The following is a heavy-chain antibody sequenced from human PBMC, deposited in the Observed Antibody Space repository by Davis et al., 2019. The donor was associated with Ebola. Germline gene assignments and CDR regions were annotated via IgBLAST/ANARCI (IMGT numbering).Heavy chain of an antibody. Sequence: SVKVSCRASGGTFSSYAISWVRQAPGQGLEWMGGIIPIFGTANYAQKFQGRVTITADKSTSTAYMELSSLRSEDTAVYYCARAPGPYCSSTSCYVTTNWFDPWGQGTLVTVSS. J-gene: IGHJ5*02. CDR2: IIPIFGTA. D-gene: IGHD2-2*01. CDR3: ARAPGPYCSSTSCYVTTNWFDP. V-gene: IGHV1-69*06. CDR1: GGTFSSYA.